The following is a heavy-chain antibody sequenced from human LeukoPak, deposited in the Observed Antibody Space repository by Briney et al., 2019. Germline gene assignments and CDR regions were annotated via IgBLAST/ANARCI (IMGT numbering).Heavy chain of an antibody. V-gene: IGHV1-69*06. Sequence: GSSVKVSCKASGGTFSSYAISWVRQAPGQGLEWMGGIIPIFGTANYAQKFQGRVTITADKSTSTAYMELSSLRSEDTAVYYCAGNSPWNWGPYYFDYWGQGTLVTVSS. J-gene: IGHJ4*02. CDR2: IIPIFGTA. CDR3: AGNSPWNWGPYYFDY. CDR1: GGTFSSYA. D-gene: IGHD1-7*01.